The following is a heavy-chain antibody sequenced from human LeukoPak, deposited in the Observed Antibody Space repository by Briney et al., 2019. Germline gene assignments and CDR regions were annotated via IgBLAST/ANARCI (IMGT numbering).Heavy chain of an antibody. Sequence: SETLSLTCTVSGASITTYYWSWIRQFPGKGLEWIGYIYYSRSSNYNPSLKSRVTISVDTSKNQFSLRLTSVTAADTAVYYCTRGERLGLDYWGQGTLVTVSS. V-gene: IGHV4-59*01. CDR2: IYYSRSS. D-gene: IGHD6-19*01. J-gene: IGHJ4*02. CDR1: GASITTYY. CDR3: TRGERLGLDY.